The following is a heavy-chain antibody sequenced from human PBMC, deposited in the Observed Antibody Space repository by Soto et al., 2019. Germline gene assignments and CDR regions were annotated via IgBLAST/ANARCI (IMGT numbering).Heavy chain of an antibody. V-gene: IGHV4-39*01. CDR2: IYYSGST. Sequence: QLQLQESGPGLVKPSETLSLTCTVSGGSISSWNYYWGWIRQPPGKGLEWIGNIYYSGSTYYNPSLKSRVTRSVDTSKNQFSLKLSSVTAADTAVYYCARTEAAGTVWGQGTTVTVAS. CDR3: ARTEAAGTV. CDR1: GGSISSWNYY. D-gene: IGHD6-13*01. J-gene: IGHJ6*02.